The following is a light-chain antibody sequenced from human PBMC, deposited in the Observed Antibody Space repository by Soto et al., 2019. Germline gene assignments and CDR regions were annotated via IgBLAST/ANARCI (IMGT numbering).Light chain of an antibody. Sequence: EIVLTQSPATLSLSPGERATLSCRASQSVSSYLAWYQQKPGQAPRLLIYDASNRATGIPARFSGSGSGTDVTPTISSLEPEDFAVYYCQQRSNWPLITFGQGTRLEIK. CDR3: QQRSNWPLIT. CDR1: QSVSSY. CDR2: DAS. J-gene: IGKJ5*01. V-gene: IGKV3-11*01.